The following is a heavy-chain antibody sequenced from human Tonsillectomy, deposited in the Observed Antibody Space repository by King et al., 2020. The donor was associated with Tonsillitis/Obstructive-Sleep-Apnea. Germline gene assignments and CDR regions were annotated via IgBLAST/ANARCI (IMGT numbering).Heavy chain of an antibody. D-gene: IGHD3-3*01. CDR1: GYTFTSYG. Sequence: VQLVESGAEVKKPGASVKVSCKASGYTFTSYGISWVRQAPGQGLEWMGWISAYNGNTNYAQKLQGRVTMTTDTSTSTAYMELRSLRSDDTAVYYCARDSTIFGVGPNFDYWGQGPLVTVSS. CDR3: ARDSTIFGVGPNFDY. CDR2: ISAYNGNT. J-gene: IGHJ4*02. V-gene: IGHV1-18*01.